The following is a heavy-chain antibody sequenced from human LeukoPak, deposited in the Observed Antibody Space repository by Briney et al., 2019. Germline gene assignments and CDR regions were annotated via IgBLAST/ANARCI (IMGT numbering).Heavy chain of an antibody. J-gene: IGHJ4*02. CDR2: ISGSGGST. Sequence: GGSLRLSCAASGFTFSSYAMSWVRQAPGKGLEWVSTISGSGGSTFYADSVKGRFAISRDNSKNTLYLQMNSLRAEDTAVYYCAKGTYGDYVFGYWGQGTLVTVSS. CDR3: AKGTYGDYVFGY. CDR1: GFTFSSYA. V-gene: IGHV3-23*01. D-gene: IGHD4-17*01.